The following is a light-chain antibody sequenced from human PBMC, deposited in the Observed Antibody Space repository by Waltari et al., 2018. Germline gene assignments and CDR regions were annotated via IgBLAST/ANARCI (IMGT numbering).Light chain of an antibody. Sequence: QSALTQPPSASGSPGASVTISCTGTNSDIGLYNYVSWYQQHPGKAPKLMIYEVTTRPSGVPDRFSGSKSGNTASLTVSGLQTDDEADYFCSSFAGSNNVFGSGTKVTVL. CDR3: SSFAGSNNV. CDR1: NSDIGLYNY. J-gene: IGLJ1*01. V-gene: IGLV2-8*01. CDR2: EVT.